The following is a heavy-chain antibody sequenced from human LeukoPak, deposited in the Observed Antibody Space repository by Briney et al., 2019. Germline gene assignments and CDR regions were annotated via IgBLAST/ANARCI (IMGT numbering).Heavy chain of an antibody. CDR3: ARFDYGDLRYFDY. V-gene: IGHV4-61*02. Sequence: PSETLFLTCTVSGGSISSGSYYWSWIRQPAGKGLEWIGRIYTSGSTNYNPSLKSRVTISVDTSKNQFSLKLSSVTAADTAVYYCARFDYGDLRYFDYWGQGTLVTVSS. D-gene: IGHD4-17*01. J-gene: IGHJ4*02. CDR1: GGSISSGSYY. CDR2: IYTSGST.